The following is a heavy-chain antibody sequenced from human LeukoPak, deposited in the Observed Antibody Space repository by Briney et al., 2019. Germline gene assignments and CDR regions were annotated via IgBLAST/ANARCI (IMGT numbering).Heavy chain of an antibody. J-gene: IGHJ4*02. D-gene: IGHD3-9*01. V-gene: IGHV4-31*03. CDR1: GDSISSGGYY. CDR3: ARTYYDILTGYYPFDY. CDR2: IYYSGST. Sequence: PSETLSLTCTVSGDSISSGGYYWSWLRQHPGKGLEWIGYIYYSGSTYYNPSLKSRVTISVDTSKNQFSLKLSSVTAADTAVYYCARTYYDILTGYYPFDYWGQGTLVTVSS.